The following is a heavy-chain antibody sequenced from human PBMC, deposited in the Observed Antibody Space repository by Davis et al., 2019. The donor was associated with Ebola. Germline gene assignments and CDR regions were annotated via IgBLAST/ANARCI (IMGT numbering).Heavy chain of an antibody. D-gene: IGHD1-26*01. V-gene: IGHV1-18*01. CDR1: GYTFINYG. Sequence: AASVQVSCKASGYTFINYGINWVRQAPGNRLEWMGWISVYNGNTEYTQKFQGRVTMTTDTSTSTTYMELRSLRSDDTAVYYCARDAEVGKNAFDIWGQGTMVTVSS. CDR2: ISVYNGNT. CDR3: ARDAEVGKNAFDI. J-gene: IGHJ3*02.